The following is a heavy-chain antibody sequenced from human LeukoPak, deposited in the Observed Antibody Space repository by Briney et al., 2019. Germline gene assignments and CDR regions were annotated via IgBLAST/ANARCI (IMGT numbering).Heavy chain of an antibody. CDR2: IYHSGST. V-gene: IGHV4-38-2*01. CDR1: GYSISSGYY. Sequence: SETLSLTCAVSGYSISSGYYWGWIRQPPGKGLEWIGSIYHSGSTYYNPSLKSRVTILVDTSKNQFSLKLSSVTAADTAVYYCARSKWVAATYFDYWGQGTLVTVSS. J-gene: IGHJ4*02. D-gene: IGHD2-15*01. CDR3: ARSKWVAATYFDY.